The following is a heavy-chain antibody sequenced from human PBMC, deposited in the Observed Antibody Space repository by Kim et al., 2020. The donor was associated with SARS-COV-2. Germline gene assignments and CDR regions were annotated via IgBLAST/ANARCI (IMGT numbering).Heavy chain of an antibody. J-gene: IGHJ4*02. D-gene: IGHD5-12*01. V-gene: IGHV3-23*01. Sequence: GGSLRLSCAASGFTFSSYDMSWVRQAPGKGLEWVAGISDSGSSTSYAASVKGRFTISRDNSKNTLYLQMNSLRAEDTAVYYCAKSGQLDNWGQGTLVTVSS. CDR3: AKSGQLDN. CDR2: ISDSGSST. CDR1: GFTFSSYD.